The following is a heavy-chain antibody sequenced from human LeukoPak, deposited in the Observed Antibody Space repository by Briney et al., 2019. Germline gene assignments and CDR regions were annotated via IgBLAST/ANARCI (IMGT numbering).Heavy chain of an antibody. CDR1: GYTFTSYG. Sequence: ASVKVSCKASGYTFTSYGISWVRQAPGQGLEWMGWISAYNGNTNYAQKLQGRVTMTTDTSTSTAYMELRSLRSDDTAVYYCARDGDTMVRGVIITLPDYWGQGTLVTVSS. CDR3: ARDGDTMVRGVIITLPDY. CDR2: ISAYNGNT. D-gene: IGHD3-10*01. J-gene: IGHJ4*02. V-gene: IGHV1-18*01.